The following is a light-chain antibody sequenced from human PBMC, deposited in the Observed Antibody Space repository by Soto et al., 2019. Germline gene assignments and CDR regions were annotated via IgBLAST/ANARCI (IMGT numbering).Light chain of an antibody. Sequence: QSALTQPASVSGSPGQSLTISCSGTTNDVGGYNYVSWYQQHPGKAPKLLIYGVTDRPSGVSSRFSGSKSGNAASLTISGLQAEDEGDYYRSSYTSSYTWVFGGGTKLTVL. CDR1: TNDVGGYNY. V-gene: IGLV2-14*03. CDR3: SSYTSSYTWV. J-gene: IGLJ3*02. CDR2: GVT.